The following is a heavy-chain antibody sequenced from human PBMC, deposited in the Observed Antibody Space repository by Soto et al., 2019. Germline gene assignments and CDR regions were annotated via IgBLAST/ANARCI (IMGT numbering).Heavy chain of an antibody. D-gene: IGHD3-3*02. CDR2: IYNSGIT. Sequence: PSETLSLTCTVSGGSVSSGSHYWSWIRQSPGKGLEWIGYIYNSGITKYNATLKSRVTISVDTSKNQFSLILYSVTAADTAVYYCARDRQYYHFRSGYQNEGPYTMGVWGQGTTVTVSS. CDR1: GGSVSSGSHY. J-gene: IGHJ6*02. V-gene: IGHV4-61*01. CDR3: ARDRQYYHFRSGYQNEGPYTMGV.